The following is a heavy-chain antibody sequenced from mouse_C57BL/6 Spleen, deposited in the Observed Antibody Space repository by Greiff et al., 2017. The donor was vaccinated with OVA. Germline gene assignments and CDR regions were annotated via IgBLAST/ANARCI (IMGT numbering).Heavy chain of an antibody. CDR2: IYPGDGDT. V-gene: IGHV1-80*01. CDR1: GYAFSSYW. CDR3: ARIGYSNYPFAY. J-gene: IGHJ3*01. Sequence: VQLQQSGAELVKPGASVKLSCKASGYAFSSYWMNWVKQRPGTGLEWIGNIYPGDGDTNYNGKFKGKATLTADKSSSTAYMQLRSLTSADSEVYVCARIGYSNYPFAYWGQGTLVTVSA. D-gene: IGHD2-5*01.